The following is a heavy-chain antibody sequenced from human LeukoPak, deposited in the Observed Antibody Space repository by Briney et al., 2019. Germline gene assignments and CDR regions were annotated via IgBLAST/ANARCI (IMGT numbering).Heavy chain of an antibody. V-gene: IGHV4-34*01. J-gene: IGHJ4*02. CDR3: ATRWGYDYVWGSYRPFDY. CDR1: GGSFSGYC. Sequence: SETLSLTCAVYGGSFSGYCWSWIRQPPGKGLEWIGEINHSGSTNYNPSLKSRVTISVDTSKNQFSLKLSSVTAADTAVYYCATRWGYDYVWGSYRPFDYWGQGTLVTVSS. D-gene: IGHD3-16*02. CDR2: INHSGST.